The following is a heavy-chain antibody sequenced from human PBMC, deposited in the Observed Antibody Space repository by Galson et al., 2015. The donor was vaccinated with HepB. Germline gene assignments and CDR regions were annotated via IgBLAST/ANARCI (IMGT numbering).Heavy chain of an antibody. CDR3: ARTRIEAADKQGQFYFNGMDV. CDR1: GFSLNTSEMC. CDR2: VDWADDK. D-gene: IGHD6-13*01. J-gene: IGHJ6*02. V-gene: IGHV2-70*11. Sequence: PALVKPTQTLTLTCTVSGFSLNTSEMCVSWIRQPPGKALEWLARVDWADDKYYNTSLKTRLTISRDTSKDQEVLTITNMDPADTATYYCARTRIEAADKQGQFYFNGMDVWGQGTTVTVSS.